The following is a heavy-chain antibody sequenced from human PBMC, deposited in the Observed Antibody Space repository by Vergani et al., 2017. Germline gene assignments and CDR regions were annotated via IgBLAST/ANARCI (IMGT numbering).Heavy chain of an antibody. CDR3: ARATGRVAGTFYYYGMDV. CDR2: IIPILGIA. J-gene: IGHJ6*02. D-gene: IGHD6-19*01. CDR1: GGTFSSYA. Sequence: QVQLVQSGAEVKKPGASVKVSCKASGGTFSSYAISWVRQAPGQGLEWMGRIIPILGIANYAQKFQGRVTITADKSTSTAYMELSSLRSEDTAVYYCARATGRVAGTFYYYGMDVWGQGTTVTVSS. V-gene: IGHV1-69*04.